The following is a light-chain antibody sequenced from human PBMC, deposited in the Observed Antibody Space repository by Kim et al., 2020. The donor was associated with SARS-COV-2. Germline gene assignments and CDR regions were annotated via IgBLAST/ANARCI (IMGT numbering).Light chain of an antibody. Sequence: VSPVQTASITCSGDKLGDKYACWYQQKPGQSPVLVIYQDSKRPSGIPERFSGSNSGNTATLTISGTQAMDEADYYCQAWDSSTVVFGGGTQLTVL. CDR2: QDS. J-gene: IGLJ2*01. CDR1: KLGDKY. CDR3: QAWDSSTVV. V-gene: IGLV3-1*01.